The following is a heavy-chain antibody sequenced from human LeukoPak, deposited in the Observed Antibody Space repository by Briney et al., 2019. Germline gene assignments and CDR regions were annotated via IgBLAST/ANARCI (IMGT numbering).Heavy chain of an antibody. CDR2: IGNTET. CDR1: GFTFDTFA. Sequence: GGSLRLSCAASGFTFDTFAMSWVRQAPGKGLEWVSGIGNTETYYSDSVKGRFTISRDNSKSTIYLHMSNLRAEDTALYYCARDGQAFNSNWDYFEYWGQGTPVTVSS. V-gene: IGHV3-23*01. D-gene: IGHD7-27*01. J-gene: IGHJ4*02. CDR3: ARDGQAFNSNWDYFEY.